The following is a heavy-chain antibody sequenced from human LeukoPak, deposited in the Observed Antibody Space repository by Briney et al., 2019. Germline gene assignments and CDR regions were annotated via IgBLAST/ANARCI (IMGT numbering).Heavy chain of an antibody. J-gene: IGHJ4*02. Sequence: PGGSLRLSCAVSGFTFSSYAVHWVRQAPGKGLEWVAVISYDGSNKYYADSVKGRFTISRDNSKNTLYLQMNSLRAEDTAVYYCARVPSTVTTWTDDYWGQGTLVTVSS. CDR3: ARVPSTVTTWTDDY. D-gene: IGHD4-17*01. V-gene: IGHV3-30-3*01. CDR1: GFTFSSYA. CDR2: ISYDGSNK.